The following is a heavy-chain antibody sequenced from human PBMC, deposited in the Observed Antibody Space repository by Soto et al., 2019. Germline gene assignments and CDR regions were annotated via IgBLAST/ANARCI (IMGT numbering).Heavy chain of an antibody. J-gene: IGHJ3*02. CDR3: ARAGVIAVAGYAFHI. V-gene: IGHV1-69*02. D-gene: IGHD6-19*01. CDR2: IIPILGIA. Sequence: GASVKVSCKASGGTFSSYTISWVRQAPGQGLEWMGRIIPILGIANYAQKFQGRVTITADKSTSTAYMELSSLRSEDTAVYYCARAGVIAVAGYAFHIWGQGTMVTVSS. CDR1: GGTFSSYT.